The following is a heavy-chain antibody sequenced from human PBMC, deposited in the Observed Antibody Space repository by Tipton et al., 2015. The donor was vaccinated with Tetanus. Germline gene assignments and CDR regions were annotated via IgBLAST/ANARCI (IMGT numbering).Heavy chain of an antibody. J-gene: IGHJ4*02. V-gene: IGHV4-39*02. D-gene: IGHD2-15*01. CDR1: GASINSSRHF. CDR2: IYYRGST. CDR3: ARVEEGYCSGGTCYFAD. Sequence: TLSLTCTVSGASINSSRHFWAWIRQPPGKGLEWIGAIYYRGSTFYNPSLKDRVNIFVDWSKNHFSLRLSSVTAADTSVYYCARVEEGYCSGGTCYFADWGRGTLVTVSS.